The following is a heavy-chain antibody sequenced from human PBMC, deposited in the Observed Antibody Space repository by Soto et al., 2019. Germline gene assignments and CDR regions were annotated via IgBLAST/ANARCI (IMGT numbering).Heavy chain of an antibody. CDR2: ISSSSSYI. CDR3: GGGGGAPQLAFDY. CDR1: GFTFSSYS. J-gene: IGHJ4*02. Sequence: GGSLRLSCAASGFTFSSYSMNWVRQAPGKGLEWVSSISSSSSYIYYADSVKGRFTISRDNAKNSLYLQMNSLRAEDPAVYYCGGGGGAPQLAFDYWGQGTLVTVSS. D-gene: IGHD6-6*01. V-gene: IGHV3-21*01.